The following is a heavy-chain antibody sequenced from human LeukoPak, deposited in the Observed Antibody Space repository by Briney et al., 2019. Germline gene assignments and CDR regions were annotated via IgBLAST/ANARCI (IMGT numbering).Heavy chain of an antibody. D-gene: IGHD4-23*01. V-gene: IGHV3-30*04. CDR1: GFTFSTYA. CDR2: VSYDGTNK. J-gene: IGHJ3*02. CDR3: ATLYGGNSVGAFDI. Sequence: GGSLRLSCAAPGFTFSTYAMNWVRQAPGKGLEWVAIVSYDGTNKYYVDSVKGRFTISRDNSKNTLYLEINSLTPEDTAVYYCATLYGGNSVGAFDIWGQGTMVTVSS.